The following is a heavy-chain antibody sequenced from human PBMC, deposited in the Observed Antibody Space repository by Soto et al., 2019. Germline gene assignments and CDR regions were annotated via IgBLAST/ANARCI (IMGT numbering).Heavy chain of an antibody. V-gene: IGHV1-69*13. CDR1: GGTFSSYA. J-gene: IGHJ6*02. CDR3: ARDTAKVTYYYYYGMDV. D-gene: IGHD5-18*01. Sequence: SVKVSCKASGGTFSSYAISWVRQAPGQGLEWMGGIIPIFGTANYAQKFQRRVTITADESTSTAYMELSSLRSEDTAVYYCARDTAKVTYYYYYGMDVCGQGTTVSVSS. CDR2: IIPIFGTA.